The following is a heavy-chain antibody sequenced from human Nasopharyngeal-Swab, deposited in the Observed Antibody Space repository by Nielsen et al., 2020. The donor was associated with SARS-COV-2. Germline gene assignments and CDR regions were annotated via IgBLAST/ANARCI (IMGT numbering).Heavy chain of an antibody. J-gene: IGHJ5*02. V-gene: IGHV3-21*01. Sequence: GESLKISCAASGFTFSSYAMSWVRQAPGKGLEWVSSISSSSSYIYYADSVKGRFTISRDNAKNSLYLQMNSLRAEDTAVYYCARDHPELIAAAGTNWFDPWGQGTLVTVSS. D-gene: IGHD6-13*01. CDR2: ISSSSSYI. CDR1: GFTFSSYA. CDR3: ARDHPELIAAAGTNWFDP.